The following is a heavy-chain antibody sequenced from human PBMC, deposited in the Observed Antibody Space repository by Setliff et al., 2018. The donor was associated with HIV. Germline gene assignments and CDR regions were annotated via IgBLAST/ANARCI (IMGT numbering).Heavy chain of an antibody. D-gene: IGHD2-2*01. CDR1: GGFIXXKSYD. Sequence: SETLSLTCTVSGGFIXXKSYDWGWIRQPPGKGLEWIGSIFNDGRTYYNPSLKSRITISRDNSKNTLSLQMSSLRAEDTALYYCARQPLHCSSINCYGAVYDNWGQGTLVTVSS. J-gene: IGHJ4*02. CDR3: ARQPLHCSSINCYGAVYDN. CDR2: IFNDGRT. V-gene: IGHV4-39*01.